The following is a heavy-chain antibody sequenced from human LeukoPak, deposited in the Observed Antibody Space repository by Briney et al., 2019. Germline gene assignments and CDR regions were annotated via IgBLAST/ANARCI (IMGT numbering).Heavy chain of an antibody. D-gene: IGHD3-16*01. CDR2: IYSGGST. Sequence: PGGSLRLSCAASGFTVSSNYMSWVRQAPGKGLEWVSVIYSGGSTYYADSVKGRFTISRDNSKNTLYLQMNSLRAEDTGVYYCAKGLRTGVGPYMGYHYYMDVWGKGATVTVSS. CDR3: AKGLRTGVGPYMGYHYYMDV. CDR1: GFTVSSNY. V-gene: IGHV3-53*01. J-gene: IGHJ6*03.